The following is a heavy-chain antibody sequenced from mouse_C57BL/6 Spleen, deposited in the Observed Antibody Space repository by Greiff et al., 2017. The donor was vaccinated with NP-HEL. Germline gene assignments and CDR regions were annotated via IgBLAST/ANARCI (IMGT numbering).Heavy chain of an antibody. CDR3: ARSGGVTTVVPHYYAMDY. V-gene: IGHV1-72*01. D-gene: IGHD1-1*01. Sequence: QVQLQQPGAELVKPGASVKLSCKASGYTFTSYWMHWVKQRPGRGLEWIGRIDPNSGGTKYNEKFKSKATLTVDKPSSTAYMQLSSLTSEDSAVYYCARSGGVTTVVPHYYAMDYWGQGTSVTVSS. J-gene: IGHJ4*01. CDR2: IDPNSGGT. CDR1: GYTFTSYW.